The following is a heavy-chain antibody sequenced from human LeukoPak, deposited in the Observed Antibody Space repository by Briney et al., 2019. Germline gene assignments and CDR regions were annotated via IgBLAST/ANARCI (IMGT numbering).Heavy chain of an antibody. CDR2: LNTDGSST. J-gene: IGHJ6*04. CDR1: GFTFSSYW. D-gene: IGHD2-15*01. Sequence: GGSLRLSCAASGFTFSSYWMHWVRQAPGKGLVWVSRLNTDGSSTTYADSVKGRFTISRDNAKNTLYLQMNSLGAEDTAVYYCARVSAVAATGALDVWGKGTTVTVSS. CDR3: ARVSAVAATGALDV. V-gene: IGHV3-74*01.